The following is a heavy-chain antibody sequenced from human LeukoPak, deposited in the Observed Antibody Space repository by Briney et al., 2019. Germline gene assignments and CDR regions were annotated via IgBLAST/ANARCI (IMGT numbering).Heavy chain of an antibody. J-gene: IGHJ4*02. CDR2: IYPGDSDT. D-gene: IGHD3-22*01. CDR3: ARHYYDSIAYYPLDY. Sequence: GESLKISCKSSGYIFTNFWIAWVRQMPGKGLEWMGIIYPGDSDTRHSPSFQGQVTISADKSISTAYLQWSSLKASDTAMYYCARHYYDSIAYYPLDYWGQGTLVTVSS. CDR1: GYIFTNFW. V-gene: IGHV5-51*01.